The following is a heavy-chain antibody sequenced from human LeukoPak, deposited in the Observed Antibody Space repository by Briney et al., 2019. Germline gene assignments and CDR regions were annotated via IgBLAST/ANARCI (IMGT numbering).Heavy chain of an antibody. Sequence: GGSLRLSCATSELTFSSYAMSWVRQAPGKGLEWVSALTRTGGSTYYADSVKGRFTISRDNSKNTLYLQMNSLRAEDTAVYYCAKVSSGYYYEPWDYWGQGTLVTVSS. CDR2: LTRTGGST. D-gene: IGHD3-22*01. V-gene: IGHV3-23*01. CDR3: AKVSSGYYYEPWDY. CDR1: ELTFSSYA. J-gene: IGHJ4*02.